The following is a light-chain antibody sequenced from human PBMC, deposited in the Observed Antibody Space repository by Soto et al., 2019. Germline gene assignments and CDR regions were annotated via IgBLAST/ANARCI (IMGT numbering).Light chain of an antibody. CDR1: QNIRNY. V-gene: IGKV1-39*01. CDR2: AAS. CDR3: QQLLSTSSYT. Sequence: DIHLTQSPSFLSASVGDRVTITCRASQNIRNYLNWYQQRPGKTPNLLVYAASRLRDGVPSRFSGSGSGTDFTLTISSLQPEDFATYYCQQLLSTSSYTFGQGTKVDIK. J-gene: IGKJ2*01.